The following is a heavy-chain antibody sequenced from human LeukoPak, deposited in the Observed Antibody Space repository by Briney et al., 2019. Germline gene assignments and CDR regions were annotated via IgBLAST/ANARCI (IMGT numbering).Heavy chain of an antibody. J-gene: IGHJ3*02. D-gene: IGHD4-17*01. CDR2: INPNSGGT. V-gene: IGHV1-2*02. Sequence: ASVKVSCKASGYTFTGYYMHWVRQAPGQGLEWMGWINPNSGGTNYEQKFQGRVTMTRDTSISTAYMELSRLRSDDTAVYYCARENHGDYDAFDIWGQGTMVTVSS. CDR3: ARENHGDYDAFDI. CDR1: GYTFTGYY.